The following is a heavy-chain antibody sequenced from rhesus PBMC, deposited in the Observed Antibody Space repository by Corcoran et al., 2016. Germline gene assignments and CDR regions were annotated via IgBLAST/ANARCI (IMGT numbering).Heavy chain of an antibody. CDR1: GGSINDNYY. CDR3: VRKSIIAAGALDV. J-gene: IGHJ5-2*02. V-gene: IGHV4S9*01. Sequence: QVLLQESGPGLVKPSETLSLSCAVSGGSINDNYYWNWIRQPPGKGLEWIGNFYGRGGRTYYNPSLQSRVTISKDKSKSQFSLKLNSVTAADTAVYYCVRKSIIAAGALDVWGRGVLVIVSS. D-gene: IGHD6-31*01. CDR2: FYGRGGRT.